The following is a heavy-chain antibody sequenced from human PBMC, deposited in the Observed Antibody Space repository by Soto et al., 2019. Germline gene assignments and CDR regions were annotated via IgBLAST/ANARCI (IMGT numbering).Heavy chain of an antibody. CDR2: IIPIFGTA. Sequence: SVKVSRKASGGTFGSYAISWVRQAPGQGLEWMGGIIPIFGTANYAQKFQGRVTITADKSTSTAYMELSSLRSEDTAVYYCAREVRLLLYGINWFDPWGQGTLVTVSS. CDR1: GGTFGSYA. V-gene: IGHV1-69*06. D-gene: IGHD3-22*01. J-gene: IGHJ5*02. CDR3: AREVRLLLYGINWFDP.